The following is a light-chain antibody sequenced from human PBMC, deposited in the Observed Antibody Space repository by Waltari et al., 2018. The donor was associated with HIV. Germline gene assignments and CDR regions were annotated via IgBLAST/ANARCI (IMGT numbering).Light chain of an antibody. Sequence: SYELTQPPSVSVSPGQTATITCSGDKLGDKYACWYQRKPGQSPVLVIYQDRKRPSGIPERFSGSNSGNTATLTISGAQTIDEADYYCQAWDSSTSVFGGGTKLTVL. J-gene: IGLJ2*01. CDR2: QDR. CDR3: QAWDSSTSV. V-gene: IGLV3-1*01. CDR1: KLGDKY.